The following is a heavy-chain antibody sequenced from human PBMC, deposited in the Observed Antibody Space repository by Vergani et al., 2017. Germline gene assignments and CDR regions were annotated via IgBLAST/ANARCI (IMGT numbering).Heavy chain of an antibody. V-gene: IGHV4-34*01. Sequence: QVQLQQWGAGLLKPSETLSLTCAVYGGSFSGYYWSWIRQPPGKGLEWIGEINHSGSTNYNPSLKSRVTISVDTSKNQFSLKLSSVTAADTAVYYCARGFYGGNSCFDYWGQGTLVTVSS. CDR3: ARGFYGGNSCFDY. CDR1: GGSFSGYY. CDR2: INHSGST. D-gene: IGHD4-23*01. J-gene: IGHJ4*02.